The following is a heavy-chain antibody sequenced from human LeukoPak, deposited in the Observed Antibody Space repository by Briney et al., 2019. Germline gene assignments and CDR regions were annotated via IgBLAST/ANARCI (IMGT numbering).Heavy chain of an antibody. D-gene: IGHD5-24*01. CDR1: GGTFSSYA. Sequence: SVKVSCKASGGTFSSYAISWVRQAPGQGLEWMGRIIPIFGTANYAQKFQGRVTITTDESTSTAYMELSSLRSEDTAVYYCARSKRGDGYNNYTPHYFDYWGQGTLVTVSS. CDR3: ARSKRGDGYNNYTPHYFDY. J-gene: IGHJ4*02. CDR2: IIPIFGTA. V-gene: IGHV1-69*05.